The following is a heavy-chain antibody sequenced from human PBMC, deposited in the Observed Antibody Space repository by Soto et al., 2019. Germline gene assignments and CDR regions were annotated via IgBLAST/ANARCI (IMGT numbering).Heavy chain of an antibody. CDR3: ARTYSSSWSPVDY. V-gene: IGHV4-34*01. D-gene: IGHD6-13*01. J-gene: IGHJ4*02. Sequence: QVQLQQWGAGLLKPSETLSLTCAVYGGSFSGYYWSWIRQPPGKGLEWIGEINQSGSTNYNPSLNSRAPISVDTSKTQFSLTRSSVTAADTAVYYCARTYSSSWSPVDYWGQGTLVTVSS. CDR1: GGSFSGYY. CDR2: INQSGST.